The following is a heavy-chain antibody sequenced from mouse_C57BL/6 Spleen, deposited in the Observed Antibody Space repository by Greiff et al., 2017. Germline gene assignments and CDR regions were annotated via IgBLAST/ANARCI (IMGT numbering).Heavy chain of an antibody. CDR2: ISNLAYSI. CDR3: ARLPYYGSSPAWLAY. V-gene: IGHV5-15*01. CDR1: GFTFSDYG. Sequence: EVQGVESGGGLVQPGGSLKLSCAASGFTFSDYGMAWVRQAPRKGPEWVAFISNLAYSIYYADTVTGRFTISRENAKNTLYLEMRSLRSEDTAMYYCARLPYYGSSPAWLAYWGQGTLVTVSA. D-gene: IGHD1-1*01. J-gene: IGHJ3*01.